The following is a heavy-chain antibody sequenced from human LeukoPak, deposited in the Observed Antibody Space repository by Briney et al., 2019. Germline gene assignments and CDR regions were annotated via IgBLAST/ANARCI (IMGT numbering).Heavy chain of an antibody. CDR3: ARGTWIRAFGY. V-gene: IGHV4-34*01. CDR1: GGSFSGYY. Sequence: SETLSLTCAVYGGSFSGYYWSWIRQPPGKGLEWIGEINHSGSTIYNPSLKSRVTISVDTSKNQFSLKLSSVTAADTAVYYCARGTWIRAFGYWGQGTLVTVSS. CDR2: INHSGST. D-gene: IGHD5-18*01. J-gene: IGHJ4*02.